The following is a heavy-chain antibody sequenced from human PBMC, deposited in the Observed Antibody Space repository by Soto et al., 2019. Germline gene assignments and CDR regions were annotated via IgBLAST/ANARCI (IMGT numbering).Heavy chain of an antibody. CDR2: IDPSDSFT. CDR3: ARGSAYGPHDY. D-gene: IGHD3-16*01. J-gene: IGHJ4*02. CDR1: GYSFPSYW. V-gene: IGHV5-10-1*01. Sequence: PGESLTISCKGFGYSFPSYWINWVRQMPGKGLEWMGRIDPSDSFTNYSPSFQGHVTISVDKSVSTAYLQWSSLKTSDTAMYYCARGSAYGPHDYWGQGTLVTVSS.